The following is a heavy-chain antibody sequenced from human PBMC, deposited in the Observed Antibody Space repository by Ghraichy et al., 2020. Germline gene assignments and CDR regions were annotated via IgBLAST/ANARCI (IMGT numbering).Heavy chain of an antibody. CDR3: ARNIQTLDYYDSSGYPGHDAFDI. Sequence: QTLSLTCTFSGFSLSTSGMCVSWIRQPPGKALEWLARIDWDDDKYYSTSQKTRLTISKDTSKNQVVLTMTNMDPVDTATYYCARNIQTLDYYDSSGYPGHDAFDIWGQGTMVTVSS. D-gene: IGHD3-22*01. V-gene: IGHV2-70*11. CDR2: IDWDDDK. CDR1: GFSLSTSGMC. J-gene: IGHJ3*02.